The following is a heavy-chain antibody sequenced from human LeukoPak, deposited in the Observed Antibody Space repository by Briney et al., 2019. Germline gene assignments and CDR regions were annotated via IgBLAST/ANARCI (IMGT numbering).Heavy chain of an antibody. J-gene: IGHJ4*02. CDR3: ARGHSSGWRISTRPLHY. Sequence: PGGPLRLSCAASGFTFSSCWMNWVRQAPGKGLEWVANIKQDGTEKYFVDSVKGRFTISRDNAKNSLYLQMNSLRAEDTAVYYCARGHSSGWRISTRPLHYWGQGTLVTVSS. V-gene: IGHV3-7*01. D-gene: IGHD6-19*01. CDR2: IKQDGTEK. CDR1: GFTFSSCW.